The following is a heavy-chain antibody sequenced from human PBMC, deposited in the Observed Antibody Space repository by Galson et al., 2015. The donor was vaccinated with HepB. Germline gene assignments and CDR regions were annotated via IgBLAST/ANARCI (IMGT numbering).Heavy chain of an antibody. CDR3: AKDRGTYYDLWTQAYYYYGMDV. J-gene: IGHJ6*02. CDR2: VSGNGGST. Sequence: LRLSCAASGFSFSNYAMSWVRQTPGKGLEWVSDVSGNGGSTYYADSVKGRFTISRDNSKNTLYLQMNSLRAEDTAVYYYAKDRGTYYDLWTQAYYYYGMDVWGQGTTVTVSS. CDR1: GFSFSNYA. V-gene: IGHV3-23*01. D-gene: IGHD3-3*01.